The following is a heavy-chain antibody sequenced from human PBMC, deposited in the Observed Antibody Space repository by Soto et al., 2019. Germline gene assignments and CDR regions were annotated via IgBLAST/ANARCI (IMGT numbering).Heavy chain of an antibody. J-gene: IGHJ4*02. D-gene: IGHD3-16*02. Sequence: QVQLQESGPGLVKPSQTLSLTCTVSGGSISSGGYYWSWIRQHPGKGLEWIGYIYYSGSTYYNPSLKVRVTISVDASKNQFSLKLSSVTAADTAVYYCASGGDYVWGSYRYTGPLDYWGQGTLVTVSS. CDR2: IYYSGST. CDR1: GGSISSGGYY. V-gene: IGHV4-31*03. CDR3: ASGGDYVWGSYRYTGPLDY.